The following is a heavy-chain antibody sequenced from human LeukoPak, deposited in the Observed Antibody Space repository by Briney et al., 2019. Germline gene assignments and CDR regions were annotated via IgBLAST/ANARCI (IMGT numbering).Heavy chain of an antibody. CDR2: IFYSGST. CDR3: ARGGSGPYPRLDY. J-gene: IGHJ4*02. CDR1: GGSISSYY. V-gene: IGHV4-59*01. D-gene: IGHD6-19*01. Sequence: SETLSLTYTVSGGSISSYYWSWIRQSPGKGLEWIGYIFYSGSTNYSPSLKSRVTISVDTSKNQFSLKLSSVTAADTAVYYCARGGSGPYPRLDYWGQGSLVTVSS.